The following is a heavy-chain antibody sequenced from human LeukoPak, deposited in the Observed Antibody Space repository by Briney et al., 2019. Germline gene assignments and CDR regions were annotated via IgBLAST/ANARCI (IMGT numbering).Heavy chain of an antibody. CDR3: ARGWILGHLTNGDYDAFDI. V-gene: IGHV4-39*01. CDR2: MYYSGST. CDR1: GGSISSSSYY. J-gene: IGHJ3*02. D-gene: IGHD4-17*01. Sequence: PSETLSLTCTVSGGSISSSSYYWGWIRQPPGKGLEWIGSMYYSGSTYYNPSLRSRVTISVDTSKNQFSLKLSSVTAADTAVYYCARGWILGHLTNGDYDAFDIWGQGTMVTVSS.